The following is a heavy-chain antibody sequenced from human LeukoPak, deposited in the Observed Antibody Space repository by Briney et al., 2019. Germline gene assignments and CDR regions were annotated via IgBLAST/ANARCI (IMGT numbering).Heavy chain of an antibody. Sequence: ASVKVSCKASGYTVTGYYMHWVRQAPGQGLEWMGWINPNSGGTNYAQKFQGRVTMTRDTSITTAYLELSSLRSDDTAVYYCAGGDDYGGNSIFYWGQGTLFTVSS. J-gene: IGHJ4*02. CDR2: INPNSGGT. CDR1: GYTVTGYY. D-gene: IGHD4-23*01. CDR3: AGGDDYGGNSIFY. V-gene: IGHV1-2*02.